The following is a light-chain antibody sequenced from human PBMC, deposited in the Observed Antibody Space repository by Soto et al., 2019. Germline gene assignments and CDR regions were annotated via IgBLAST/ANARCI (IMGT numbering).Light chain of an antibody. V-gene: IGKV3-11*01. J-gene: IGKJ1*01. CDR2: HAS. Sequence: EIALTQSPATLSLSPGERATLSCRASQSVSDSLAWFQHKPGPAPRLLIFHASSRAAGTPARFSGSGSVTDFSLTISSLEPEDFAVYYCQHRSNWPQTFGQGTRVEFK. CDR3: QHRSNWPQT. CDR1: QSVSDS.